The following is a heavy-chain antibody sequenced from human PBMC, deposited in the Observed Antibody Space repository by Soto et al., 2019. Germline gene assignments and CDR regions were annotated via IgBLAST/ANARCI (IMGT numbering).Heavy chain of an antibody. CDR3: GTAVTNHYFDY. CDR2: IYYSGST. CDR1: GGSISSYY. Sequence: PSETLSLTCTVSGGSISSYYWSWIRQHPGKGLEWIGYIYYSGSTYYNPSLKSRVTISVDTSKNQFSLKLSSVTAADTAVYYCGTAVTNHYFDYWGQGTLVTVSS. D-gene: IGHD4-17*01. J-gene: IGHJ4*02. V-gene: IGHV4-59*06.